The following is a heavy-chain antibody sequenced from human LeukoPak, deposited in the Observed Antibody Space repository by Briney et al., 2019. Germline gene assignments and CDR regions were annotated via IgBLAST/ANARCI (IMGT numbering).Heavy chain of an antibody. J-gene: IGHJ3*02. CDR1: GFTLSDYF. Sequence: GGSLRLSCAASGFTLSDYFMSWIRQAPGQGLEWVSYIGSSSGYTNYADSVRGRFTISRDNSKNTLYLQMNSLRAEDTAVYYCAKSWWYSRAPDAFDIWGQGTMVTVSS. V-gene: IGHV3-11*03. D-gene: IGHD1-14*01. CDR2: IGSSSGYT. CDR3: AKSWWYSRAPDAFDI.